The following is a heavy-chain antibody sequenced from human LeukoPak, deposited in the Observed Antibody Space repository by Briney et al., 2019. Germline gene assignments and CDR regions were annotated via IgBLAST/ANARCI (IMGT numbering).Heavy chain of an antibody. V-gene: IGHV1-2*02. CDR2: INPNSGGT. Sequence: ASVKVSCKASGYTFTGYYMHWVRQAPGQGLEWMGWINPNSGGTSYAQKFQGRVTMTRDTSISTAYMELSRLRSDDTAVYYCARDGFVVVPAATYYYYMDVWGKGTTVTVSS. CDR3: ARDGFVVVPAATYYYYMDV. CDR1: GYTFTGYY. D-gene: IGHD2-2*01. J-gene: IGHJ6*03.